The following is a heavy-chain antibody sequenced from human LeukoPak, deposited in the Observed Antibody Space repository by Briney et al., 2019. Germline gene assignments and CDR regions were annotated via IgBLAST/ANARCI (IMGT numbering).Heavy chain of an antibody. V-gene: IGHV3-23*01. CDR3: AKRSLLWFGELFEGDAFDI. Sequence: GGSLRLSCAASGFTFSSYAMSWVRQAPGKGLEWVSAISGSGGSTYYADSVKGRFTISRDNSKNTLYLQMNSLRAEDTAVYYCAKRSLLWFGELFEGDAFDIWGQGTMVTVSS. CDR1: GFTFSSYA. D-gene: IGHD3-10*01. J-gene: IGHJ3*02. CDR2: ISGSGGST.